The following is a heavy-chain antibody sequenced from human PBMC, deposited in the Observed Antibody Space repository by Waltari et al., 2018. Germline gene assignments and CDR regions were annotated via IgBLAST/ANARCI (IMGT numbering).Heavy chain of an antibody. Sequence: QLQLQESGPGLVKPSETLSLTCTVSGGSISSSSYYWGWIRQPPGKGLEWIGSIYYSGSTYINPSPKGRVTLSVDTSKNQFSLKLGSVTAADTAVYYCARVGFRGYSYGSTFDYWGQGTLVTVSS. V-gene: IGHV4-39*07. CDR2: IYYSGST. D-gene: IGHD5-18*01. J-gene: IGHJ4*02. CDR1: GGSISSSSYY. CDR3: ARVGFRGYSYGSTFDY.